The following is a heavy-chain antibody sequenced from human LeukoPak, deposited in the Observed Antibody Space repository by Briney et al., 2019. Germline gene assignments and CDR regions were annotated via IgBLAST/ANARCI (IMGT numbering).Heavy chain of an antibody. CDR3: ARDSRGNFDL. J-gene: IGHJ4*02. CDR1: GFTHSTYD. CDR2: SGIVGDT. Sequence: PGGSLRLSCAASGFTHSTYDMHWVRRAPGKGLEWVSLSGIVGDTDYSDSVKGRFTISRDNAKDSLFLQMSSLRVGDTAFYYCARDSRGNFDLWGQGTLVTVSS. V-gene: IGHV3-13*01.